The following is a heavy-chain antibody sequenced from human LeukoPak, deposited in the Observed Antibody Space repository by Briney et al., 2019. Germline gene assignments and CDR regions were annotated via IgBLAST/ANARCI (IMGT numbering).Heavy chain of an antibody. CDR3: AELGITMIGGV. V-gene: IGHV3-48*01. J-gene: IGHJ6*04. CDR2: IGPSGSNI. D-gene: IGHD3-10*02. CDR1: GFTFGIYA. Sequence: PGGSLRLSCAASGFTFGIYAMNWVRQAPGKGLEWVSYIGPSGSNIYYADSVKGLFTISRDNAKDSLYLQMNSLRAEDTAVYYCAELGITMIGGVWGKGTTVTISS.